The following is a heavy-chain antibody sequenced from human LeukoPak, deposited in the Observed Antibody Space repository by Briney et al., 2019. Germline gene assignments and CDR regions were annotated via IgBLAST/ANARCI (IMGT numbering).Heavy chain of an antibody. V-gene: IGHV1-18*01. CDR1: GYTFTSYG. CDR3: ARDEYYYDSSGYQYYFDY. Sequence: GASVKVSCKASGYTFTSYGISWVRQAPGQGLEWMGWISAYNGNTNYAQKLQGRVTMTTDTSTSTAYMELRSLRSDDTAVYCCARDEYYYDSSGYQYYFDYWGQGTLVTVSS. J-gene: IGHJ4*02. D-gene: IGHD3-22*01. CDR2: ISAYNGNT.